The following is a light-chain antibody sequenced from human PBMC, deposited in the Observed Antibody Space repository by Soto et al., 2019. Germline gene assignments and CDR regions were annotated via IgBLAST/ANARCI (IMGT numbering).Light chain of an antibody. CDR3: QQYNHGPPLT. J-gene: IGKJ4*01. CDR1: QSVGRN. V-gene: IGKV3-15*01. Sequence: DIVMTQSPATLSVSPGERATLSCRASQSVGRNLAWYQQKPGQAPRLLIYGASPMVTGIPARFSGSGSGTAFSLTIICLLSADVAISYCQQYNHGPPLTFGGGTKVEIK. CDR2: GAS.